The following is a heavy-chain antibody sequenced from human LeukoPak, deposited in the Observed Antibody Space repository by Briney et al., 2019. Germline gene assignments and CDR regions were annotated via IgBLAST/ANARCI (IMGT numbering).Heavy chain of an antibody. CDR1: GYTFTANY. CDR3: ARDLKTGESRYYDY. V-gene: IGHV1-2*02. J-gene: IGHJ4*02. CDR2: INPNSGDT. Sequence: EASVKVSCKASGYTFTANYLHWVRQAPGQGPELMGWINPNSGDTRFAQKFQGRVTMTRDTSISTAYMELSRLRLDDTAVYYCARDLKTGESRYYDYWGQGTPVTVSA. D-gene: IGHD7-27*01.